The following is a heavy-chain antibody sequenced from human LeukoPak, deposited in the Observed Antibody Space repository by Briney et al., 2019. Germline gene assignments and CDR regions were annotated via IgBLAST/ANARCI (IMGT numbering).Heavy chain of an antibody. CDR2: INTNSGGT. CDR3: ARRYYYDSSGYYYFDY. V-gene: IGHV1-2*02. J-gene: IGHJ4*02. Sequence: ASVKVSCKASGYTFTGYYMHWVRQAAGQGLEWMGWINTNSGGTNYAQKFQGRVTMTRDTSISTAYMELSRLKSDDTAVYYCARRYYYDSSGYYYFDYWGQGTLVTVSS. D-gene: IGHD3-22*01. CDR1: GYTFTGYY.